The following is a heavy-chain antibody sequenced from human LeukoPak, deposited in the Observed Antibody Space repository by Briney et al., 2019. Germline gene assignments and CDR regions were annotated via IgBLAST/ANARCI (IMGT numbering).Heavy chain of an antibody. J-gene: IGHJ4*02. CDR3: ARALGVAARPGDY. CDR2: INPNSGGT. CDR1: GFTFSRYG. V-gene: IGHV1-2*02. Sequence: GGSLRLSCAVSGFTFSRYGMHWVRQAPGQGLEGMGWINPNSGGTNYAQKFQGRVTMTRDTSISTAYMELSRLRSDDTAVYYCARALGVAARPGDYWGQGTLVTVSS. D-gene: IGHD6-6*01.